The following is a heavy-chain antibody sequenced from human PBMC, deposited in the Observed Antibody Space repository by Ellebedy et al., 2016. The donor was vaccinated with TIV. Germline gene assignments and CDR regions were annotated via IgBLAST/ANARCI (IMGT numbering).Heavy chain of an antibody. Sequence: GESLKISCAASGFTFSSYSMNWVRQAPGKGLEWVSYISTSSSTIYYADSVKGRFAISRDNAKNSLYLQMNSLRAEDTAVYYCARDRGGYSGYCHGYWGQGTLVTVSS. D-gene: IGHD5-12*01. CDR1: GFTFSSYS. J-gene: IGHJ4*02. CDR2: ISTSSSTI. V-gene: IGHV3-48*01. CDR3: ARDRGGYSGYCHGY.